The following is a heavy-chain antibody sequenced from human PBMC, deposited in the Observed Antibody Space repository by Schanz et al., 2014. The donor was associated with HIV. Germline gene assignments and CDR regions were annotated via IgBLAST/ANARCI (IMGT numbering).Heavy chain of an antibody. CDR2: IKSKTDGETT. V-gene: IGHV3-15*01. J-gene: IGHJ4*02. Sequence: EVQLVESGGGLVKPGGSLRLSCAASGFTFRHAWMSWVRQAPGKGLEWVGLIKSKTDGETTDYAAPVKGRFTISRDDSKTTLFLQMNSLKSEDTAVYFCTTRRVLGVVQDFWGRGTLVTVSS. D-gene: IGHD3-3*01. CDR3: TTRRVLGVVQDF. CDR1: GFTFRHAW.